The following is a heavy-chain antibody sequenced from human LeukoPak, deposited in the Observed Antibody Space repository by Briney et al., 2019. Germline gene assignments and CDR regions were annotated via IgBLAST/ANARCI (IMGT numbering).Heavy chain of an antibody. CDR1: GGSISSYY. D-gene: IGHD2-15*01. V-gene: IGHV4-4*08. Sequence: SETLSLTCTVSGGSISSYYWSWIRQPPGKGLEWIGRIYSSGSTNYNPSLKSRVTISVDTSKSQFSLKLSSVTAADTALYYCAREDRYCSGGSCYSWGQGTLVTVSS. J-gene: IGHJ4*02. CDR3: AREDRYCSGGSCYS. CDR2: IYSSGST.